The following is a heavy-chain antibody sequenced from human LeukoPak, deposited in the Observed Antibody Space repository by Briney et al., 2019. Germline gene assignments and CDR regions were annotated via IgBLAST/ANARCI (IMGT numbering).Heavy chain of an antibody. J-gene: IGHJ5*02. D-gene: IGHD2-2*01. V-gene: IGHV1-2*02. CDR1: GYTFTDYY. CDR3: ARDSTSQTFDP. Sequence: ASVKVSCKASGYTFTDYYMHWVRQAPGQGLEWVGWIYPKSGATNYAQRFQGRVTMTRDTSISTAYMELNSLSSDDTAVYYCARDSTSQTFDPWGQGTLVTVSS. CDR2: IYPKSGAT.